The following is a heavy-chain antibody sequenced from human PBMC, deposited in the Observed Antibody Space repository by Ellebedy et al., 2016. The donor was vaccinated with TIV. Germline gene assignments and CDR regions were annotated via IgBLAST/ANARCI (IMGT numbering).Heavy chain of an antibody. CDR1: GFTFSSYT. V-gene: IGHV3-23*01. D-gene: IGHD3-22*01. CDR3: AQDPRSNYYDSSGGPFDY. J-gene: IGHJ4*02. CDR2: IGASGGDT. Sequence: GESLKISCAASGFTFSSYTMSWVRQAPGKGLEWVSAIGASGGDTYYADSVKGRFTISRDNSKNTLYLEMNSLRAEDTAVYYCAQDPRSNYYDSSGGPFDYWGQGTLVTVSS.